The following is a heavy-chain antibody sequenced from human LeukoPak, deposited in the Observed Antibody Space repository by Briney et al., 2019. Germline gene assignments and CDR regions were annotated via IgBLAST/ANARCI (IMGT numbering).Heavy chain of an antibody. V-gene: IGHV3-33*01. CDR2: IWYDGSNK. Sequence: GRSLRLSCAASGFTLSSYGMHWVRQAPGKGLEWVAVIWYDGSNKYYADSVKGRFTISRDNSKNTLYLQMNSLRAEDTAVYYCARSHRIQLWLTDYWGQGTLVTVSS. J-gene: IGHJ4*02. CDR3: ARSHRIQLWLTDY. CDR1: GFTLSSYG. D-gene: IGHD5-18*01.